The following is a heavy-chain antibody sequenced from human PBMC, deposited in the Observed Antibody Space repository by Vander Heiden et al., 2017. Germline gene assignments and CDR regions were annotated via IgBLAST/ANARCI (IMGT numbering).Heavy chain of an antibody. Sequence: QVQLKQWGAGLLKPSETLSLTCAVYGGSFSGYYWSWIRQPPGKGLEWIWEINHRGSTNYNPSLKILVTISVDTSKNQFALKLSSVTAADTAVYYCARVRSPIVVVPAASNWFDPWGQGTLVTVSS. CDR2: INHRGST. D-gene: IGHD2-2*01. CDR3: ARVRSPIVVVPAASNWFDP. V-gene: IGHV4-34*01. CDR1: GGSFSGYY. J-gene: IGHJ5*02.